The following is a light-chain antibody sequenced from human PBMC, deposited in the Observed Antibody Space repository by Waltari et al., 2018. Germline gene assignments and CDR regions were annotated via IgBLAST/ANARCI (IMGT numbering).Light chain of an antibody. V-gene: IGKV3-11*01. Sequence: DIVLTQSPATLSLSPGERATLSCRASQSVSSYLAWYQQKPGQAPRLLIYDASNRATGIPARFSGSGSGTDITLTISSREPEDFAVYYCQQRSNWPPWTFGQGTKVEIK. CDR1: QSVSSY. J-gene: IGKJ1*01. CDR3: QQRSNWPPWT. CDR2: DAS.